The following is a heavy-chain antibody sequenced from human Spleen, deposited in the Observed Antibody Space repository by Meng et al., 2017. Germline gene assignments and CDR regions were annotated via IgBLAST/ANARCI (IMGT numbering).Heavy chain of an antibody. CDR1: GYTFPDYY. J-gene: IGHJ4*02. D-gene: IGHD6-13*01. V-gene: IGHV1-2*06. Sequence: QVRLVQSGAEGKKPGASVKVPCKPSGYTFPDYYIHWVRQAPGQGLEWMGRIDPKNGDTHYAQKFQGRVTMTGDTSISTAYMDLSGLRSDDTAVYYCARDEDISAAGKLFGDYWGQGTLVTVSS. CDR3: ARDEDISAAGKLFGDY. CDR2: IDPKNGDT.